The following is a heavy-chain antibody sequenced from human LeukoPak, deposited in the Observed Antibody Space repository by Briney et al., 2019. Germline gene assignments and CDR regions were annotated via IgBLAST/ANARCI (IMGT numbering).Heavy chain of an antibody. CDR3: ARAHRTPICLDY. J-gene: IGHJ4*02. D-gene: IGHD1-14*01. CDR1: GFTFSSYG. V-gene: IGHV3-33*01. CDR2: IWYDGSNK. Sequence: GGSLRLSCAASGFTFSSYGMHWVRQAPGKGLEWVAVIWYDGSNKYYADSVKGRFTISRDNSKNTLYLQMNSLRAEDTAVYYRARAHRTPICLDYWGQGTLVTVSS.